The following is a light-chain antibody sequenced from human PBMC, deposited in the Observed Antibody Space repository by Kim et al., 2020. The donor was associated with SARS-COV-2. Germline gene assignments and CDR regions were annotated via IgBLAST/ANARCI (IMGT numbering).Light chain of an antibody. CDR3: QAWDSSTAVV. CDR2: QDN. J-gene: IGLJ2*01. Sequence: VSPGQTARITCSGDELGDKYACWYQQKPGQSPVLVIYQDNMRPSGIPERFSGSNSGNTATLTISGTQAKDEADYYCQAWDSSTAVVFGGGTQLTVL. V-gene: IGLV3-1*01. CDR1: ELGDKY.